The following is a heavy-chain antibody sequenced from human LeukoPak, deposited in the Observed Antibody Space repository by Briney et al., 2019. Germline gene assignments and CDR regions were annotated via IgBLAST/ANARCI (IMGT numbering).Heavy chain of an antibody. CDR1: GGSISSGGYY. CDR2: IYHSGST. V-gene: IGHV4-30-2*01. CDR3: ARDQIVVGATDDAFDI. Sequence: SETLSLTCTVSGGSISSGGYYWSWIRQPPGKGLEWIGYIYHSGSTYYNPSLKSRVTISVDRSKNQFSLKLSSVTAADTAVYYCARDQIVVGATDDAFDIWGQGTMVTVSS. D-gene: IGHD1-26*01. J-gene: IGHJ3*02.